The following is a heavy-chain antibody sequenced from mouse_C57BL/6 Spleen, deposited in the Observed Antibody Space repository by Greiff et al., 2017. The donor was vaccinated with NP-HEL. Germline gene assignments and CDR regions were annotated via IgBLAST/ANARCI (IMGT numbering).Heavy chain of an antibody. J-gene: IGHJ1*03. CDR1: GYTFTSYW. CDR3: ARWDGNLGNWYFDV. CDR2: IDPSDSYT. D-gene: IGHD2-1*01. V-gene: IGHV1-50*01. Sequence: VQLQQPGAELVKPGASVKLSCKASGYTFTSYWMQWVKQRPGQGLEWIGEIDPSDSYTNYNQKFKGKATLTVDTSSSTAYMQLSSLTSEDSAVYYCARWDGNLGNWYFDVWGTGTTVTVSS.